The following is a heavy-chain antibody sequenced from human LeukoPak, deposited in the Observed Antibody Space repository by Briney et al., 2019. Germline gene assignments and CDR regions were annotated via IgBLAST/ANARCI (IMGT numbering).Heavy chain of an antibody. V-gene: IGHV3-48*02. J-gene: IGHJ4*02. CDR3: AKGTYDSSGYTKGHDY. D-gene: IGHD3-22*01. CDR1: GFTFSSYS. CDR2: ISSSSSII. Sequence: PGGSLRLSCAASGFTFSSYSMNWVRQAPGKGLEWVSYISSSSSIIYYADSVKGRFTISRDNAKNSLYLQMNSLRDEDTAVYYCAKGTYDSSGYTKGHDYWGQGTLVTVSS.